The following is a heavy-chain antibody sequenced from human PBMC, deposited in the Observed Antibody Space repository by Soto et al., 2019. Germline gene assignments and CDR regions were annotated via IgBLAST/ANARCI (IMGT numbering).Heavy chain of an antibody. CDR2: SYHSGST. CDR3: ARVSGSYYYGMDV. V-gene: IGHV4-4*02. CDR1: GGSISSSNW. D-gene: IGHD1-26*01. Sequence: QVQLQESGPGLVKPSGTLSLTCAVSGGSISSSNWWSWVRQPPGKGLEWIGESYHSGSTNYNPTLKSRVTIAVDKSKNQSSLKLSSVTAADTAVYYCARVSGSYYYGMDVWCQGTTVTVSS. J-gene: IGHJ6*02.